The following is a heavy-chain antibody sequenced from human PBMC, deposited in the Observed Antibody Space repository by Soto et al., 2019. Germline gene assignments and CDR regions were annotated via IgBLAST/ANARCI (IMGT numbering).Heavy chain of an antibody. CDR1: GFTFSGCY. Sequence: QVQLVESGGGLVKPGGSLRLSCAASGFTFSGCYMSWIRQAPGKGLEWVSYIGGRANSIYYADSVKGRFTISRDNGKNSLFLQMNSLRVEDTAVYYCARLGSGWSVDYWGQGTLVTVSS. CDR3: ARLGSGWSVDY. J-gene: IGHJ4*02. D-gene: IGHD6-19*01. CDR2: IGGRANSI. V-gene: IGHV3-11*01.